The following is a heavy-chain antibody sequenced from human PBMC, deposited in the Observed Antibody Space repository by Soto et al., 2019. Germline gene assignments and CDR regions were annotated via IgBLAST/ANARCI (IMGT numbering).Heavy chain of an antibody. CDR3: ARASGGLAHFDS. Sequence: LPETLSLTCSISGGSISNYFWTWIRQPPGKGLEWIGYVYYSGRTNHNPSLRSRVTISVDTSKNQFSLKLNSVTAADTAVYYCARASGGLAHFDSWGRGTLVTVSS. D-gene: IGHD3-16*01. CDR2: VYYSGRT. J-gene: IGHJ4*02. CDR1: GGSISNYF. V-gene: IGHV4-59*01.